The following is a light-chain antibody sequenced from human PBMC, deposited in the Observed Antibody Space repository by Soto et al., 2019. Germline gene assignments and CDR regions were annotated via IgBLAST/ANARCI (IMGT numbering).Light chain of an antibody. J-gene: IGKJ5*01. CDR1: QAMNTY. Sequence: IQLTQSPSFPSASVGDRVTISCRASQAMNTYIAWYQQRPGAAPKIMVYGASTLYTGVPSRFSGSESGAVFTLTISSLQPEDFATYYCQQLHSYPITFGQGTRLEIK. CDR3: QQLHSYPIT. CDR2: GAS. V-gene: IGKV1-9*01.